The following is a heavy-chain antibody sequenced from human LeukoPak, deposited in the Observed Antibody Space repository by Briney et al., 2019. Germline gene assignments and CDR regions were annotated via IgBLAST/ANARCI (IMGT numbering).Heavy chain of an antibody. CDR2: INSDGSST. Sequence: GGSLRLSCAASGFTFSSYWMHWVRQAPGKGLVWVSRINSDGSSTSYADSVKGRFTISRDNAKNTLYLQMNSLRAEDTAVYYCAKVRDDYGDPNWFDPWGQGTLVTVSS. CDR3: AKVRDDYGDPNWFDP. CDR1: GFTFSSYW. V-gene: IGHV3-74*01. D-gene: IGHD4-17*01. J-gene: IGHJ5*02.